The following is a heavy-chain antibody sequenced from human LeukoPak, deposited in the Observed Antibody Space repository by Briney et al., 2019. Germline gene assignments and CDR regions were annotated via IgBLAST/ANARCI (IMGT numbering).Heavy chain of an antibody. Sequence: GGSLRLSCAASGFTLSSYAMSWVRQAPGKGLEWVSAISGSGGSTYYADSVKGRFTISRDNSKNTLYLQMNSLRAEDTAVYYCAKDGGLSSIAARGPDYWGQGTLVTVSS. V-gene: IGHV3-23*01. J-gene: IGHJ4*02. CDR3: AKDGGLSSIAARGPDY. CDR1: GFTLSSYA. CDR2: ISGSGGST. D-gene: IGHD6-6*01.